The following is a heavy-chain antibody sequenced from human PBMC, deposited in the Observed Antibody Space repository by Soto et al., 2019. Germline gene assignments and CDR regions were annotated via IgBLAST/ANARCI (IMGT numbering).Heavy chain of an antibody. CDR1: GGYISTGGYY. Sequence: QVQLQESGPGLVKPSQTLSLTCSVSGGYISTGGYYWNWIRQQPGKGLEWFGLIYYSGNADYNPSLKSRVTISVDTSKNQFSLNLSSVTAADTAVYYCARGQFSSSWYRFDDMDVWGQGTTVTVSS. CDR3: ARGQFSSSWYRFDDMDV. D-gene: IGHD6-13*01. V-gene: IGHV4-31*03. CDR2: IYYSGNA. J-gene: IGHJ6*02.